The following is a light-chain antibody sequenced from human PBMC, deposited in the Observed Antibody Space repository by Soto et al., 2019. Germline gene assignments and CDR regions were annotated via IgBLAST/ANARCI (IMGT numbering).Light chain of an antibody. CDR1: QSVGSY. V-gene: IGKV3-11*01. CDR2: DAS. CDR3: QQRSNWPGT. Sequence: EIVLTQSPATLSLSPGEGATLSCRASQSVGSYLAWYQQKPGQAPRLLIYDASNRATGIPSRFSGSGSGTDFTLTISSLEPEDFAVYYCQQRSNWPGTFGQGTKVEIK. J-gene: IGKJ1*01.